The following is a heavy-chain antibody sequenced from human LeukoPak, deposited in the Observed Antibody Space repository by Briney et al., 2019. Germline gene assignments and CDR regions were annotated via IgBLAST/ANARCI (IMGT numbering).Heavy chain of an antibody. D-gene: IGHD3-16*02. CDR1: GGSFSGYY. CDR2: INHSGST. J-gene: IGHJ5*02. CDR3: ARGVAYDYVWGSYRSYWFDP. V-gene: IGHV4-34*01. Sequence: PSETLSLTCAVYGGSFSGYYWSWIRQPPGKGLEWIGEINHSGSTNYNPSLKSRVTISVDTSKNQFSLKLSSVTAADTAVYYCARGVAYDYVWGSYRSYWFDPWGQGTLVTVSS.